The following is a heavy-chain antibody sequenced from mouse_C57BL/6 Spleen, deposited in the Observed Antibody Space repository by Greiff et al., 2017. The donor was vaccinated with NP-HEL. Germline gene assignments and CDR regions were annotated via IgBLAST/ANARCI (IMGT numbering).Heavy chain of an antibody. V-gene: IGHV14-4*01. CDR3: TTPDPYYYGSSYVFAY. Sequence: EVQLQQSGAELVRPGASVKLSCTASGFNIKDDYMHWVKQRPEQGLEWIGWIDPENGDTEYASKFQGKATITADTSSNTAYLQLSSLTSEDTAVYYCTTPDPYYYGSSYVFAYWGQGTLVTVSA. CDR2: IDPENGDT. J-gene: IGHJ3*01. D-gene: IGHD1-1*01. CDR1: GFNIKDDY.